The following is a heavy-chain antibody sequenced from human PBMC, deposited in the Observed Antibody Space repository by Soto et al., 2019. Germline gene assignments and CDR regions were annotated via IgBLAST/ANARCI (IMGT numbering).Heavy chain of an antibody. J-gene: IGHJ4*02. CDR3: ARDVLSSGWYENFDY. Sequence: ASVKVSCKASGYTFTSYAMHWVRQAPGQRLEWMGWINAGNGNTKYSQKFQGRVTITRDTSASTAYMELSSLRSEDTAVYYCARDVLSSGWYENFDYWGQGTLVTVSS. CDR1: GYTFTSYA. CDR2: INAGNGNT. V-gene: IGHV1-3*01. D-gene: IGHD6-19*01.